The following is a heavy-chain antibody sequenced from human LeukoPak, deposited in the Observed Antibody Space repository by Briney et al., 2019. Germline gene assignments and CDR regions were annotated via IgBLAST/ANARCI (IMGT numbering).Heavy chain of an antibody. CDR1: GFTFSSYD. J-gene: IGHJ4*02. V-gene: IGHV3-13*01. D-gene: IGHD3-10*01. Sequence: GGSLRLSCAASGFTFSSYDMHWVRQATGKGLEWVSAIGTAGDTYYPNSVKGRFTISRENPKNSLYLQMNSLRAGDTAVYYCARAGLYGPGSSFFEYWGQGTLVTVSS. CDR3: ARAGLYGPGSSFFEY. CDR2: IGTAGDT.